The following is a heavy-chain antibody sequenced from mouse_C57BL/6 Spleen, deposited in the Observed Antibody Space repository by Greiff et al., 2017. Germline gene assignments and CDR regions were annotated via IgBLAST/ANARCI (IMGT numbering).Heavy chain of an antibody. D-gene: IGHD4-1*01. V-gene: IGHV14-2*01. J-gene: IGHJ3*01. CDR2: IDPEDGAT. CDR1: GFNIKDYY. Sequence: EVQLLQSGADFVKPGGSVKFSCTASGFNIKDYYMHWVQQTTEQGLEWIGRIDPEDGATKYAPKFQGMASITANTSTNTDVLLRSSLAAENTAVYCCARIFDWDVGCAYWGQGTLVTVSA. CDR3: ARIFDWDVGCAY.